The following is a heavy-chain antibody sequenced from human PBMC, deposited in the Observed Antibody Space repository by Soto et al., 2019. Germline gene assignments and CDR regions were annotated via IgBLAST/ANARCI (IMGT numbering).Heavy chain of an antibody. V-gene: IGHV3-23*01. CDR3: AKDLLYSYGPFDF. J-gene: IGHJ4*02. D-gene: IGHD5-18*01. CDR2: VSGSGSGDNT. Sequence: GGSLRLSCVASGFTFSGYAMSWVRQAPGKGLEWVSTVSGSGSGDNTYYADSVKGRFTISRDNSKNTLNLQMNSLRAEDTAVYYCAKDLLYSYGPFDFWGQGTLVTVSS. CDR1: GFTFSGYA.